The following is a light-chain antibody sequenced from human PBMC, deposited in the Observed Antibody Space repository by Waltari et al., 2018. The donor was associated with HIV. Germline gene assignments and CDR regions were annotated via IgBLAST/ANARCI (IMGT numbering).Light chain of an antibody. CDR1: SSDVGSYNL. CDR2: EVS. Sequence: QSVLTQPPSASGTPGQRVTISCTGTSSDVGSYNLVSWYQQHPGKVPKLMIYEVSKRPSGVSYRFSGSKSGDTASLTISGLQAEDEADYYCCSYAGSSTLIFGGGTKLTVL. J-gene: IGLJ2*01. V-gene: IGLV2-23*02. CDR3: CSYAGSSTLI.